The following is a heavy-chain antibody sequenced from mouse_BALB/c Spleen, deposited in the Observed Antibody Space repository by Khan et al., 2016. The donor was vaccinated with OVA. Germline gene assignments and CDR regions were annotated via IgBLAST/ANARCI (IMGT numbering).Heavy chain of an antibody. V-gene: IGHV2-6-5*01. CDR2: IWGGGST. CDR1: GFSLSDYG. D-gene: IGHD3-1*01. CDR3: AKGLWSYYYTLDY. Sequence: VQLQESGPGLVAPSQNLSITCTVSGFSLSDYGVSWIRQPPGKGLEWLGVIWGGGSTYYNSALKSRLSITKDNSKSQVFLKMSSLQSDDTAMYXCAKGLWSYYYTLDYWGQGTSVTVSS. J-gene: IGHJ4*01.